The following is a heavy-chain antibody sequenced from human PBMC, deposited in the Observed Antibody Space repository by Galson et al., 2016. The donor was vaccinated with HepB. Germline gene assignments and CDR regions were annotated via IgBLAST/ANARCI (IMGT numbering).Heavy chain of an antibody. CDR2: IDWDDDK. V-gene: IGHV2-70*10. J-gene: IGHJ3*02. CDR1: GFSLSTSAMS. Sequence: PALVKPTQTLTLTCNLSGFSLSTSAMSVSWIRQPPGKALEWVARIDWDDDKYYSTSLKSRLTISKDTSKNQVVLTMTNMDSVDTATYYCARPYCTSAGCYYDAFDIWGQGTMVTVSS. D-gene: IGHD2-2*01. CDR3: ARPYCTSAGCYYDAFDI.